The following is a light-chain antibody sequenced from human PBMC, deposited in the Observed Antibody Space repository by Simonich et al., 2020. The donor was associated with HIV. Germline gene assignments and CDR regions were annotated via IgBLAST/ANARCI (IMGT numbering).Light chain of an antibody. CDR3: QHYSNWPPWT. CDR1: QSVSSN. Sequence: EVVLTQSPATLSLSPGERAPLSCRASQSVSSNLAWYQQKPGQAPRLLIYGASTRATGSPARFSGSGSGTEFTLTISSMQSEDFAIYYCQHYSNWPPWTFGQGTKVEIK. CDR2: GAS. V-gene: IGKV3-15*01. J-gene: IGKJ1*01.